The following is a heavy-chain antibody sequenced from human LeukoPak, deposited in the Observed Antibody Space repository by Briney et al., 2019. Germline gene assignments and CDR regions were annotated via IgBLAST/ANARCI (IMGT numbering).Heavy chain of an antibody. D-gene: IGHD1-14*01. V-gene: IGHV1-18*01. CDR2: RSAYNGNT. CDR3: ARSSGRSPNREYMDV. CDR1: GYTFTNYG. J-gene: IGHJ6*03. Sequence: ASVKVSCKASGYTFTNYGITWVRQAPGQGLEWMGWRSAYNGNTKYAQTLQGRVTMTTDTSTSTAYMELRSLRSEDTAVYYCARSSGRSPNREYMDVWGKGTTVTVSS.